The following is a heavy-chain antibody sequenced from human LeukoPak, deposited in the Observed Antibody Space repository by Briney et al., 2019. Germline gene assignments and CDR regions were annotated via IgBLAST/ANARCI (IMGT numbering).Heavy chain of an antibody. J-gene: IGHJ4*02. Sequence: SETLSLTCTVSGASISDYFWSWIRQSAGKGLEWIGRIYISGSTGYNPSLKSRVTMSIDTSKNRFSLKLSSVTAADTAVYYCARLGYNSGPGDFWGQGTLVTVSS. CDR1: GASISDYF. CDR3: ARLGYNSGPGDF. V-gene: IGHV4-4*07. CDR2: IYISGST. D-gene: IGHD6-19*01.